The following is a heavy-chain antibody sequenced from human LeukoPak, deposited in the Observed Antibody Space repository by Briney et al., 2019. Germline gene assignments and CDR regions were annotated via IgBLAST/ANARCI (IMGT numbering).Heavy chain of an antibody. V-gene: IGHV1-2*02. CDR1: GYTFTGFC. Sequence: ASVKVSCKASGYTFTGFCIHWVRQAPGQGLEWMGWLNPNSGGTNYAQKFQGRVTMTRDTSISTAYMELSRLRSDDTAVYYCAREAPELGYCSGGSCYPDYWGQGPLVTVSS. D-gene: IGHD2-15*01. CDR3: AREAPELGYCSGGSCYPDY. CDR2: LNPNSGGT. J-gene: IGHJ4*02.